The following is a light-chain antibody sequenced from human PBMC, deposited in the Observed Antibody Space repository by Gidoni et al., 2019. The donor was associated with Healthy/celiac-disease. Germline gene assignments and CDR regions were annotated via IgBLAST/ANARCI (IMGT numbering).Light chain of an antibody. J-gene: IGKJ1*01. Sequence: DIVMTQSPDSLAVSLGERATINCKSSQSVLYSSNNKNYLALYQPKPGQPPKLLIYWASTRESGVPDRFSDSGSGTDFTLTISSLQAEDVAVYYCQQYYSTPRTFGQGTKVEIK. CDR2: WAS. V-gene: IGKV4-1*01. CDR1: QSVLYSSNNKNY. CDR3: QQYYSTPRT.